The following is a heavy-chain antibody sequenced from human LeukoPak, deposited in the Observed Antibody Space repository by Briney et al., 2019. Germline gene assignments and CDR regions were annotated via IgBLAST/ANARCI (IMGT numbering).Heavy chain of an antibody. CDR2: TRSKAYGCKGYGGTT. J-gene: IGHJ4*02. CDR3: TRDMTNYDGVSSAFGLFFDS. V-gene: IGHV3-49*04. CDR1: GFTFGDHT. Sequence: PGRSLRLSCTASGFTFGDHTLSWVRQAPGKGLEWLGFTRSKAYGCKGYGGTTEYAASVKGRFTISRDDSKSIAYLQMNSLKAEDTALYYCTRDMTNYDGVSSAFGLFFDSWGQGTRVTVSS. D-gene: IGHD6-19*01.